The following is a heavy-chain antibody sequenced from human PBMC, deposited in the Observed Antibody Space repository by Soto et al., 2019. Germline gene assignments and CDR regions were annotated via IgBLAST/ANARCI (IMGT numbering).Heavy chain of an antibody. D-gene: IGHD6-6*01. CDR3: ARDGGIAARHYYGMDV. J-gene: IGHJ6*02. Sequence: PGGSLRLSCAASAFTFSAHNMVWVRQAPGKGLEWVGRSRNKANNYATEYAASVKGRFTISRDDSKNSLYLQMNSLKTGDTAVYYCARDGGIAARHYYGMDVWGQGTTVTVSS. V-gene: IGHV3-72*01. CDR1: AFTFSAHN. CDR2: SRNKANNYAT.